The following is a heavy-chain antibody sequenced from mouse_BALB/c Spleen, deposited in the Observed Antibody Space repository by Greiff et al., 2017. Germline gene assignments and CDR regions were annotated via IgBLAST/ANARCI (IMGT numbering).Heavy chain of an antibody. V-gene: IGHV5-17*02. J-gene: IGHJ2*01. Sequence: EVQGVESGGGLVQPGGSRKLSCAASGFTFSSFGMHWVRQAPEKGLEWVAYISSGSSTIYYADTVKGRFTISRDNPKNTLFLQMTSLRSEDTAMYYCARPYGSSLYYFDYWGQGTTLTVSS. CDR1: GFTFSSFG. CDR3: ARPYGSSLYYFDY. CDR2: ISSGSSTI. D-gene: IGHD1-1*01.